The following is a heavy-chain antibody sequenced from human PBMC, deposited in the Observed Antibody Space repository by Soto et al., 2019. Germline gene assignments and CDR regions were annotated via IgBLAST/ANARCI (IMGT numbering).Heavy chain of an antibody. CDR3: ARHQITGDRTIDY. CDR1: GFTFSSYW. V-gene: IGHV3-7*03. CDR2: IKQDGSEK. D-gene: IGHD7-27*01. J-gene: IGHJ4*02. Sequence: GGSLRLSCAASGFTFSSYWMSWVRQAPGKGLEWVANIKQDGSEKYYVDSVKGRFTISRDNAKNSLYLQMNSLRAEDTAVYYCARHQITGDRTIDYWGQGTLVTVSS.